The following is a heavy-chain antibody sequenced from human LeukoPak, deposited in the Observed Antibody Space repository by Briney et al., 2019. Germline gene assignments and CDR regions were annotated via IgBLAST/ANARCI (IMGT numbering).Heavy chain of an antibody. J-gene: IGHJ4*02. Sequence: KPSETLSLTCAVSGGSISSSNWWSWVRPPPGKGLEWIGEIYHSGSTNYNPSLKSRVTISADKSKNQFSLKLSSVTAADTAVYYCARDKRQASGRGLDYWGQGTLVTVSS. CDR2: IYHSGST. CDR3: ARDKRQASGRGLDY. CDR1: GGSISSSNW. D-gene: IGHD1-1*01. V-gene: IGHV4-4*02.